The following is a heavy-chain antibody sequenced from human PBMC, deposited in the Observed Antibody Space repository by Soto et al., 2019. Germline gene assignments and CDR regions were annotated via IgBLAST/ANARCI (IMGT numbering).Heavy chain of an antibody. CDR2: IIPIFGTA. CDR3: ARAGAMVPRNFDY. J-gene: IGHJ4*02. CDR1: GGTFSSYS. V-gene: IGHV1-69*13. Sequence: GASVKVSCKASGGTFSSYSISWVLQAPGQGLEWMGGIIPIFGTANYAQKFQGRVTITADESTSTAYMELSSLRSEDTAVYYCARAGAMVPRNFDYWGQGTLVTVSS. D-gene: IGHD5-18*01.